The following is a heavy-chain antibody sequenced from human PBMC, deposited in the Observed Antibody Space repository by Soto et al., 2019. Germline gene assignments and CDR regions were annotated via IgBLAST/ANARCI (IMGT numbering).Heavy chain of an antibody. J-gene: IGHJ5*02. Sequence: GASVKVSCKASGYTFTSYGISWVRQASGQGLEWMGWLSAYNGNTNYAQKLQGRVTMTTATSTSAAYMELWSLRSDDTAVYYCARLVAAAGNWFDPLGHGTLVTVSS. CDR3: ARLVAAAGNWFDP. V-gene: IGHV1-18*01. D-gene: IGHD6-13*01. CDR1: GYTFTSYG. CDR2: LSAYNGNT.